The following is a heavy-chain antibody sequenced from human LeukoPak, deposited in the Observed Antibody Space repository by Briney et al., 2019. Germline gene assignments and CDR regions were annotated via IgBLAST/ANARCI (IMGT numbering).Heavy chain of an antibody. V-gene: IGHV3-53*01. CDR1: GLTVSNNY. D-gene: IGHD2-21*02. CDR2: IYSDGST. Sequence: GGSLRLSCAASGLTVSNNYMSWVRQAPGKALEWVSVIYSDGSTYYANSVKGRFTISRDNSKNTLDLQMNSLGAEDTAVYYCTRGGGAFCGSDCHRNFDFWGQGTLVTVSS. J-gene: IGHJ4*02. CDR3: TRGGGAFCGSDCHRNFDF.